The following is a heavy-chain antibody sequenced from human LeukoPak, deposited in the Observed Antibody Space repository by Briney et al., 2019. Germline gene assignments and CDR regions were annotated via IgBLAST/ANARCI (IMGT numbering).Heavy chain of an antibody. D-gene: IGHD2-21*02. CDR3: AKDRGDYPPYFGH. V-gene: IGHV3-30*02. Sequence: GGSLRLSCAASGFTFNAYAIHWVRQAPGKGLEWVAFIRKDGNDEKYADSVKGRLTISRDNSKNMVYLQMNNLQTEDTSIYYCAKDRGDYPPYFGHWGQGTLVTVSS. CDR1: GFTFNAYA. J-gene: IGHJ4*02. CDR2: IRKDGNDE.